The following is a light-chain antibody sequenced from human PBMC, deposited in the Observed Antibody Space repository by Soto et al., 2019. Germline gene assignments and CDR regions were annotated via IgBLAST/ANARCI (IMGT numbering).Light chain of an antibody. Sequence: DIPLTQSPSSLSATARGRVHIXYRASQSISSWLAWYQHKPGKAPKLLIYDASNLDSGVPSRFSGSGSGTEFSLTISNLQPDDCATYYCQQYENYWTFGQGTKVDIK. J-gene: IGKJ1*01. CDR1: QSISSW. CDR2: DAS. V-gene: IGKV1-5*01. CDR3: QQYENYWT.